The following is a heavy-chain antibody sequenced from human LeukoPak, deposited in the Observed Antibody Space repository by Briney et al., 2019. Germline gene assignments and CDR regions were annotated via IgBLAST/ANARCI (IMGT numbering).Heavy chain of an antibody. J-gene: IGHJ5*02. CDR1: GFTFDDYA. Sequence: LPGGSLRLSCAASGFTFDDYAMHWVRHAPGKGLEWVSLISWDGRNSYYADSVKGRFTISRDNAKNSLYLQMNSLRAEDTAVYYCARDPFGSGRFDPWGQGTLVTVSS. CDR3: ARDPFGSGRFDP. D-gene: IGHD6-19*01. CDR2: ISWDGRNS. V-gene: IGHV3-43D*03.